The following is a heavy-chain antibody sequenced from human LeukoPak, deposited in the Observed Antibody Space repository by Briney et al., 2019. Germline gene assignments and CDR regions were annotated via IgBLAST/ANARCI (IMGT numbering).Heavy chain of an antibody. CDR3: ARDGSSVYSSGWYLDY. D-gene: IGHD6-19*01. V-gene: IGHV3-48*03. Sequence: GGSLRLSCAASGFTFSSYEMNWVRQAPGKGLEWVSYISSSGSTTYYADSVKGRFTISRDNAKNSLYLQMNSLRAEDTAVYYCARDGSSVYSSGWYLDYWGQGTLVTVSS. J-gene: IGHJ4*02. CDR2: ISSSGSTT. CDR1: GFTFSSYE.